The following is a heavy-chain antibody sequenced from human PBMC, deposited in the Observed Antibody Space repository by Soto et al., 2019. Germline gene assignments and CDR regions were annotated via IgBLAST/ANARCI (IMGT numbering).Heavy chain of an antibody. V-gene: IGHV3-48*03. J-gene: IGHJ6*02. CDR3: ARGSAMDV. CDR1: GFSPRGFE. CDR2: ISDSST. Sequence: GAPGHSPVGPGFSPRGFEMNWVRQAPGKGLQWVSYISDSSTYYADSVKGRSTISRDNAKNSLFLQINSLRAEDTAVYYCARGSAMDVWGQGTTVTVSS.